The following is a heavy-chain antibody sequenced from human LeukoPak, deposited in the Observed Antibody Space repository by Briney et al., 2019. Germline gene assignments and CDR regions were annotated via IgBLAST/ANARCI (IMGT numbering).Heavy chain of an antibody. V-gene: IGHV3-48*01. Sequence: GGSLRLSCAASGFTFISYNMNWVRQAPGKGLDGISYISNSRTTIYYADSVKGRFTISRDNAKSSLYLQMNSLRAEDTAVYYCARPGEGDNWNPWVVWGQGTLVTVSS. CDR2: ISNSRTTI. CDR3: ARPGEGDNWNPWVV. D-gene: IGHD1-20*01. J-gene: IGHJ4*02. CDR1: GFTFISYN.